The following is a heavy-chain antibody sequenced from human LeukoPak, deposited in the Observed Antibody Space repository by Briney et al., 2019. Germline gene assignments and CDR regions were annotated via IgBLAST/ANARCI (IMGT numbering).Heavy chain of an antibody. V-gene: IGHV4-59*01. CDR1: GGSISSYY. CDR3: ANGGTVWFGELFYY. CDR2: IYYSGST. Sequence: SETLSLTCTVSGGSISSYYWSWIRQPPGKGLEWIGYIYYSGSTNYNPSLKSRVTISVDTSKNQFSLKLSSVTAADTAVYYCANGGTVWFGELFYYWGQGTLVTVSS. D-gene: IGHD3-10*01. J-gene: IGHJ4*02.